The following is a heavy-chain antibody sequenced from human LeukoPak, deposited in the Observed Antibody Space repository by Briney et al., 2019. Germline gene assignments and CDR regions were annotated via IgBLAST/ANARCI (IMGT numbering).Heavy chain of an antibody. Sequence: ASVKVSCKASGYTFTGYYMHWVRQAPGQGLEWMGWINLNSGGTNYAQKFQGRVTMTRDTSISTAYMELSRLRSDDTAVYYCARESSSDDYYYYYMDVWGKGTTVTVSS. V-gene: IGHV1-2*02. CDR2: INLNSGGT. CDR1: GYTFTGYY. CDR3: ARESSSDDYYYYYMDV. J-gene: IGHJ6*03. D-gene: IGHD6-6*01.